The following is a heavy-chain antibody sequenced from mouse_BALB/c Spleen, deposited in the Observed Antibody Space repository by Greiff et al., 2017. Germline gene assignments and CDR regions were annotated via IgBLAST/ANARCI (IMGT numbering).Heavy chain of an antibody. CDR3: AREGDSAMDY. CDR2: ISDGGSYT. CDR1: GFTFSDYY. Sequence: EVQLVESGGGLVKPGGSLKLSCAASGFTFSDYYMYWVRQTPEKRLEWVATISDGGSYTYYPDSVKGRFTISRDNAKNNLYLQMSSLKSEDTAMYYCAREGDSAMDYWGQGTSVTVSS. D-gene: IGHD3-3*01. V-gene: IGHV5-4*02. J-gene: IGHJ4*01.